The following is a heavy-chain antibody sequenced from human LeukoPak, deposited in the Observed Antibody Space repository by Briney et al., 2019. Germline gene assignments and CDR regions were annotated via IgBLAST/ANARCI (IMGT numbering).Heavy chain of an antibody. CDR3: AREQFSGGSCSYYYMDV. V-gene: IGHV1-2*02. CDR1: GYTFTGYY. CDR2: INPNSGGT. Sequence: GASVKVSCKASGYTFTGYYMHWVRQAPGQGLEWMGWINPNSGGTNYAQKFQGRVTMTRDTSISTAYMELSRLRSDDTAVYYCAREQFSGGSCSYYYMDVWGKGTTVTVSS. D-gene: IGHD2-15*01. J-gene: IGHJ6*03.